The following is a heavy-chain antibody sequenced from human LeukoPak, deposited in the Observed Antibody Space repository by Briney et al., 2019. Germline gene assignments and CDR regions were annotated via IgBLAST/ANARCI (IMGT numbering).Heavy chain of an antibody. J-gene: IGHJ4*02. Sequence: SETLSLTCTVSGVSISSSSYYWGGLRQPPGKGLEWIGSIYYSGSTYYHPSLKSRVTISVDTSKNQFSLKLNAVTAADTGVYYRARPWGTGYMYYFDCWGQGTLVTVSS. CDR3: ARPWGTGYMYYFDC. V-gene: IGHV4-39*01. D-gene: IGHD3-9*01. CDR2: IYYSGST. CDR1: GVSISSSSYY.